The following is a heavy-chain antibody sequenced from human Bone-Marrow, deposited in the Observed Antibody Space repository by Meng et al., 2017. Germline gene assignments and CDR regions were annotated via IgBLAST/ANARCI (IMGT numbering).Heavy chain of an antibody. D-gene: IGHD6-13*01. CDR3: AKESPPWYSSSWNWYFDL. CDR1: GFTFSDYY. V-gene: IGHV3-11*01. J-gene: IGHJ2*01. CDR2: MSTTGSTK. Sequence: GGSLRLSCAASGFTFSDYYMSWIRQAPGKGLEWISYMSTTGSTKWYADSVKGRFTISRDNAENSLYLQMNSLRAEDTALYYCAKESPPWYSSSWNWYFDLWGRGTLVTVSS.